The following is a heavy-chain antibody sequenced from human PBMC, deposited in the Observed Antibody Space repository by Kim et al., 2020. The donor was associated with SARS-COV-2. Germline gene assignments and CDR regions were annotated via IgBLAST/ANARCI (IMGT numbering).Heavy chain of an antibody. CDR1: GGSINSSNW. CDR3: AALGGYSDYVDDGAIDY. J-gene: IGHJ4*02. V-gene: IGHV4-4*02. Sequence: SETLSLTCAISGGSINSSNWWSWVRQPPGKGLEWIGEIYHSGGTNYNPSLKSRVTILVDESKNQFSLTLNSVTAADTAVYYCAALGGYSDYVDDGAIDYWGQGILVTVSS. D-gene: IGHD5-12*01. CDR2: IYHSGGT.